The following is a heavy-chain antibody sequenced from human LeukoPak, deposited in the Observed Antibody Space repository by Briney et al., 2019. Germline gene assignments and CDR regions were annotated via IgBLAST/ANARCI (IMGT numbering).Heavy chain of an antibody. CDR3: AKASYGSGSNWFDP. D-gene: IGHD3-10*01. V-gene: IGHV3-23*01. J-gene: IGHJ5*02. Sequence: GGSLRLSCAASGFTFSIYSMNWVRQAPGKGLEWVSAISGSGGSTYYADSVKGRFTISRDNSKNTLYLQMNSLRAEDTAVYYCAKASYGSGSNWFDPWGQGTLVTVSS. CDR2: ISGSGGST. CDR1: GFTFSIYS.